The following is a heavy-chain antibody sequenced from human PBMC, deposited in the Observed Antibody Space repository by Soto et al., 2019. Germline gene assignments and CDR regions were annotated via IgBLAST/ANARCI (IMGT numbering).Heavy chain of an antibody. Sequence: EVQLVESGGGLVKPGGSLRLSCAASGFTFSSYSMNWVRQAPGKGLEWVSSISSSSSYIYYADSVKGRFTISRDNAKNSLYLQMNSLGAEDTAVYYCARDRRITSFGVVPPPLDYWGQGALVTVSS. D-gene: IGHD3-3*01. V-gene: IGHV3-21*01. CDR3: ARDRRITSFGVVPPPLDY. CDR2: ISSSSSYI. CDR1: GFTFSSYS. J-gene: IGHJ4*02.